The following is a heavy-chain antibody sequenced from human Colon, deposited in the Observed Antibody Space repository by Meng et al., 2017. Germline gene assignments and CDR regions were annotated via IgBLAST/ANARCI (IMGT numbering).Heavy chain of an antibody. J-gene: IGHJ4*02. CDR1: GGSIRSYY. Sequence: SETLSLTCSVSGGSIRSYYWSWVRQSPGKGLESIGNIHYSGSATYNPSLKSRVTMSVDTSKNQFSLNLTSVTAAGTAVYYCAAHLGLRTYFGYWGQGTMVTVSS. V-gene: IGHV4-59*08. CDR3: AAHLGLRTYFGY. D-gene: IGHD4-17*01. CDR2: IHYSGSA.